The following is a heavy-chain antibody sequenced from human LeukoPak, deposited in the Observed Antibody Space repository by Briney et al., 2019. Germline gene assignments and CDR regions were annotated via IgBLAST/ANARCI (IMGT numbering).Heavy chain of an antibody. J-gene: IGHJ4*02. CDR1: GFTFDDYA. V-gene: IGHV3-9*01. Sequence: PGGSLRLSCAASGFTFDDYAMHWVRQAPVKGLEWVSGISWNSGSIGYADSVKGRFTISRDNAKNSLYLQMNSLRAEDTALYYCAKDTHYGSGSYDYWGQGTLVTVSS. D-gene: IGHD3-10*01. CDR3: AKDTHYGSGSYDY. CDR2: ISWNSGSI.